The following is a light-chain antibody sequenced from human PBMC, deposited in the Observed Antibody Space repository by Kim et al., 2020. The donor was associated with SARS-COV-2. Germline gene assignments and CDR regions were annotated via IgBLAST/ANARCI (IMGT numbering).Light chain of an antibody. Sequence: SSVLTQDPAVSVALGQTVRITCQGDSLKTYYATWYQQKPGQAPIVVIYGKNNRPSGIPDRFSGSSSGNTASLTVTGAQAVDEADYYCNSRDNSGDHVVFGGGTQLTVL. CDR2: GKN. CDR1: SLKTYY. CDR3: NSRDNSGDHVV. J-gene: IGLJ2*01. V-gene: IGLV3-19*01.